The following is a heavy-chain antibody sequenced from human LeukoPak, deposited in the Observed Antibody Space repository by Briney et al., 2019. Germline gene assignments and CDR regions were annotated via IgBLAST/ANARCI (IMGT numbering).Heavy chain of an antibody. CDR2: INPNSGGT. CDR3: ARAPYYYGSGSSGWFDP. CDR1: GYTFTGYY. V-gene: IGHV1-2*02. J-gene: IGHJ5*02. Sequence: SVTVSCKASGYTFTGYYMHWVRQAPRQGLEWMGWINPNSGGTNHAQKFQSRVTMTRDTSISTAYVELSRRRSDDTAVYYCARAPYYYGSGSSGWFDPWGQGNLVSVSS. D-gene: IGHD3-10*01.